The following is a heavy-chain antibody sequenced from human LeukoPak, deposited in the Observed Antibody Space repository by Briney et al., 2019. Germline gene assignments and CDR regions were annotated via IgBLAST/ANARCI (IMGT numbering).Heavy chain of an antibody. J-gene: IGHJ5*02. CDR2: INPNSGGT. CDR3: ARDRWDSSGYLYTPNWFDP. V-gene: IGHV1-2*02. CDR1: GYTFTGYY. D-gene: IGHD3-22*01. Sequence: GASVKVSCKASGYTFTGYYIHWVRQAPGQGLEWMGWINPNSGGTNYAQKFQDRVTMTRETSISTAYMELSRLRSDDTAVYYCARDRWDSSGYLYTPNWFDPWGQGTLVTVSS.